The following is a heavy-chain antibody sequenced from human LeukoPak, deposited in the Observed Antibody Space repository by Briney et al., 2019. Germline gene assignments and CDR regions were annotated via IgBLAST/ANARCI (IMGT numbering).Heavy chain of an antibody. CDR2: INPNSGGT. Sequence: ASVKVSCKASGYTFTSYGISWVRQAPGQGLEWMGWINPNSGGTNYPQKFQDWVTMTRDTSISTAYMELRRLKSEDTAVYYCARTRGYVQLGGLDIWGQGTLVTISS. J-gene: IGHJ3*02. CDR1: GYTFTSYG. V-gene: IGHV1-2*04. CDR3: ARTRGYVQLGGLDI. D-gene: IGHD5-12*01.